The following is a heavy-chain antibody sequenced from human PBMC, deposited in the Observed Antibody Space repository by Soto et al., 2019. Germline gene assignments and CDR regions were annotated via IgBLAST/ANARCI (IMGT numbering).Heavy chain of an antibody. CDR2: INPNSGGT. V-gene: IGHV1-2*02. Sequence: ASVKVSCKASGYTFTGYYMHWVRQAPGQGLEWMGWINPNSGGTNYAQKFQGRVTMTRDTSISTAYMELSRLRSDDTAVYYCARQYCSSTSCPRGRFDPWGQGTLVTVYS. D-gene: IGHD2-2*01. J-gene: IGHJ5*02. CDR1: GYTFTGYY. CDR3: ARQYCSSTSCPRGRFDP.